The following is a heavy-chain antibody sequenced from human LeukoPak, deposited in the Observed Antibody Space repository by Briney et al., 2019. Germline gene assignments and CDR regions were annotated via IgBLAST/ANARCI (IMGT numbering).Heavy chain of an antibody. CDR2: INTKTGSP. J-gene: IGHJ4*02. CDR1: GYTFTNYP. V-gene: IGHV7-4-1*02. D-gene: IGHD6-19*01. CDR3: AREGYSRGQGSPFDY. Sequence: GASVKVSCKASGYTFTNYPMIWVRQAPGGGLEWMGWINTKTGSPTYAQGFTGRFVFSLDTSVSTAYLQISGLKAEDTAVYCCAREGYSRGQGSPFDYWGQGTLVTVSS.